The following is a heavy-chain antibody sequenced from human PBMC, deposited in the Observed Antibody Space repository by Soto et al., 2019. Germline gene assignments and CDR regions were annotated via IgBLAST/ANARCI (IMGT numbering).Heavy chain of an antibody. V-gene: IGHV3-64*01. CDR1: GFTFRSYA. D-gene: IGHD3-3*01. J-gene: IGHJ6*03. Sequence: EVQLVESGGGLVQPGGSLRLSCAASGFTFRSYAMHWVRQAPGKGLEYVSAISSNGGSTYYANSVKGRFTISRDNSKNTLYLQMGSLRAEDMAVYYCARDLPYYDFWSDSYYYYMDVWGKGTTVTVSS. CDR3: ARDLPYYDFWSDSYYYYMDV. CDR2: ISSNGGST.